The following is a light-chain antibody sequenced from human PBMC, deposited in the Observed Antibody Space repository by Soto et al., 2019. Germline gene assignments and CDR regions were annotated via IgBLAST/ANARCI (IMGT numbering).Light chain of an antibody. CDR1: QSVLYSSNNRNH. CDR3: HQYFRSPLT. CDR2: WAT. J-gene: IGKJ4*01. Sequence: DIVMTQSPDSLAVSLGERATINCKSSQSVLYSSNNRNHLSWYQQKPGQPPKLLIYWATTRESGVPDRFSGSGSGTDFTLTVSGLQAEDVAIYYCHQYFRSPLTFGGGTKVDI. V-gene: IGKV4-1*01.